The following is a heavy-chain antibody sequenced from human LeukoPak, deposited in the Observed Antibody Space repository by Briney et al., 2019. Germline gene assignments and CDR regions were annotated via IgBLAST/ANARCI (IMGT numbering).Heavy chain of an antibody. D-gene: IGHD6-19*01. J-gene: IGHJ6*02. V-gene: IGHV1-8*02. CDR2: MNPNSGNT. Sequence: GASVKVSCKASGGTFSSYAISWVRQAPGQGLEWMGWMNPNSGNTGYAQKFQGRVTMTRNTSISTAYMELSSLRSEDTAVYYCAGSYSSGWSFYYYYGMDVWGQGTTVTVSS. CDR3: AGSYSSGWSFYYYYGMDV. CDR1: GGTFSSYA.